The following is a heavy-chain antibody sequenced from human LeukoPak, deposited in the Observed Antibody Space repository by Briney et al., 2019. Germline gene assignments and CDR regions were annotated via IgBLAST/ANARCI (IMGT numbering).Heavy chain of an antibody. Sequence: PSETLSLTCTVSGGSISSYYWSWIRQPPGKGLEWIGYIYYSGSTNYNPSLKSRVTISMDTSKNQFSLKLSSVTAADTAVYYCASSYYYYGMDVWGQGTTVTVPS. V-gene: IGHV4-59*01. J-gene: IGHJ6*02. CDR3: ASSYYYYGMDV. CDR2: IYYSGST. CDR1: GGSISSYY.